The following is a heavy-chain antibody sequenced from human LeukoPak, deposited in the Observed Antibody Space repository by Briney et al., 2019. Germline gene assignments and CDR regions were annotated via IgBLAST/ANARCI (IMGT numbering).Heavy chain of an antibody. CDR1: GFTFGSYS. D-gene: IGHD2-21*01. Sequence: NPGGSLRLSCAASGFTFGSYSMNWVRQAPGKGLEWVSSISSSSSYIYYADSVKGRFTISRDNAKNSLYLQTNSLRAEDTAVYYCAREDGGELDYWGQGTLVTVSS. CDR2: ISSSSSYI. J-gene: IGHJ4*02. CDR3: AREDGGELDY. V-gene: IGHV3-21*01.